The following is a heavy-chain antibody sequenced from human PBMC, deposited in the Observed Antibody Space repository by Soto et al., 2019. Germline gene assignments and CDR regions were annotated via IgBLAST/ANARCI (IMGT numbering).Heavy chain of an antibody. Sequence: GGSLRLSCAASGFTFSSYSMNWVRQAPGKGLEWVSSISSSSSYIYYADSVKGRFTISRDNAKNSLYLQMNSLRAEDTAVYYCATPPARNGVGLPQNHFDIWGQGTMVTVSS. D-gene: IGHD1-26*01. V-gene: IGHV3-21*01. CDR1: GFTFSSYS. CDR2: ISSSSSYI. CDR3: ATPPARNGVGLPQNHFDI. J-gene: IGHJ3*02.